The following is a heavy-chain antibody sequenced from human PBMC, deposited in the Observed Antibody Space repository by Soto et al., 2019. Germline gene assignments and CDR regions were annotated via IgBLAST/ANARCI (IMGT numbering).Heavy chain of an antibody. CDR2: MYYSGST. CDR3: ARQPYDSSGYYYGA. CDR1: GGSISSSSYY. J-gene: IGHJ5*02. Sequence: QLQLQESGPGLVKPSETLSLTCTVSGGSISSSSYYWGWIRQPPGKGLEWIGSMYYSGSTYYNPPLKSRVTVSVDTSKNHFSLKLSSVTAADTAMYYCARQPYDSSGYYYGAWGQGTLVTVSS. D-gene: IGHD3-22*01. V-gene: IGHV4-39*01.